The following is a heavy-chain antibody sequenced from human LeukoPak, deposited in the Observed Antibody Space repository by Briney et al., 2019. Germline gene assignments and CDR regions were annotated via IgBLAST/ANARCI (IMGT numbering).Heavy chain of an antibody. Sequence: GGSLRLSCAASGFTFSSYAMSWVRQAPGKGLEWVSSISSSSSYIYYADLVKGRFTISRDNAKNSLYLQMNSLRAEDTAVYYCARREVAAEISFGFDYWGQGALVTVSS. D-gene: IGHD2-15*01. V-gene: IGHV3-21*01. CDR2: ISSSSSYI. CDR3: ARREVAAEISFGFDY. J-gene: IGHJ4*02. CDR1: GFTFSSYA.